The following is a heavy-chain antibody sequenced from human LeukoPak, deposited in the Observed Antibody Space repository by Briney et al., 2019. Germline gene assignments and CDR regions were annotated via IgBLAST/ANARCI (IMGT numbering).Heavy chain of an antibody. Sequence: GRSLRLSCAASGFTFSSYAMHWVRQAPGKGLEWVAVISYDGSNKYYADSVKGRFTISRDNSKNTLYLQMNSLRAEDTAVYYCAKVGHYYDSSGYLYYFDYWGQGTLVTVSS. J-gene: IGHJ4*02. D-gene: IGHD3-22*01. CDR1: GFTFSSYA. CDR3: AKVGHYYDSSGYLYYFDY. V-gene: IGHV3-30-3*01. CDR2: ISYDGSNK.